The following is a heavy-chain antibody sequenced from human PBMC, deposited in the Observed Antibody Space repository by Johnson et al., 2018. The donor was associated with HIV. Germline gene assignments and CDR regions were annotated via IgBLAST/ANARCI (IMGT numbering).Heavy chain of an antibody. CDR1: GFTFSSYA. J-gene: IGHJ3*02. D-gene: IGHD2-21*01. Sequence: VQLVESGGGVVQPGRSLRLSCAASGFTFSSYAMHWVRQAPGKGLEWVAVISYDGSNKYYADSVKGRFTISRDNSKNTLYLQMGSMRDEDMAVYYCAKEIAVVYAVDIWGQGTMVTVSS. CDR2: ISYDGSNK. CDR3: AKEIAVVYAVDI. V-gene: IGHV3-30*14.